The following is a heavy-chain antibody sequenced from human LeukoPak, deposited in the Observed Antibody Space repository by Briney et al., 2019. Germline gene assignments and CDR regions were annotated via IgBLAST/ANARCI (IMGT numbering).Heavy chain of an antibody. Sequence: ASVKVSCKASGYTFTGYYMHWVRQAPGQGLEWMGWINPSSGGTNYAQKFQGRVTMTRDTSISTAYMELSRLRSDDTAVYYCARDREYSSSWDYWGQGTLVTVSS. V-gene: IGHV1-2*02. CDR2: INPSSGGT. CDR1: GYTFTGYY. D-gene: IGHD6-13*01. J-gene: IGHJ4*02. CDR3: ARDREYSSSWDY.